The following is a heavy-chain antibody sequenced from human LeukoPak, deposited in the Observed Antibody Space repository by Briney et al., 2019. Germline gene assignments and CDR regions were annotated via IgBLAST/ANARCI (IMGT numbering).Heavy chain of an antibody. V-gene: IGHV3-30*02. CDR1: GFIFDRYG. Sequence: GGSLRLSCGVSGFIFDRYGMIWVRQAPGKGLEWVAFIRYDGSNKYYADSVKGRFTISRDNSKNTLYLQMNSLRADDTAVYYCAKGVLAAYRYNYYYMDVWGKGTTVTISS. CDR3: AKGVLAAYRYNYYYMDV. CDR2: IRYDGSNK. D-gene: IGHD6-25*01. J-gene: IGHJ6*03.